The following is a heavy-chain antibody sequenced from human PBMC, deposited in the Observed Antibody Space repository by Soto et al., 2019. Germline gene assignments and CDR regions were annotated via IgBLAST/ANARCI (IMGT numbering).Heavy chain of an antibody. CDR3: ARDSYYDILTGYSRNAFDI. CDR2: INANTGGT. D-gene: IGHD3-9*01. J-gene: IGHJ3*02. V-gene: IGHV1-2*02. Sequence: QVQLVQSGAEVKKPGASVKVSCKASGYTFIGYYMHWVRQAPGQGPEWMGWINANTGGTNYAQKFQCRVTLTRDASISTAYMELNNLRSDDTAVYYCARDSYYDILTGYSRNAFDIWGQGTMVTVSS. CDR1: GYTFIGYY.